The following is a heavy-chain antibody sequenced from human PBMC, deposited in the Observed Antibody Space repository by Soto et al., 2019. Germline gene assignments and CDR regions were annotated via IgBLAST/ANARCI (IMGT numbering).Heavy chain of an antibody. CDR2: IYYSGST. J-gene: IGHJ6*02. Sequence: PSETLSLTCTVSGGSISSYYWSWIRQPPGKGLEWIGYIYYSGSTNYNPSLKSRVTISVDTSKNQFSLKLSSVTAADTAVYYCARDYYDSSGYYHNYYYYYYGMDVWGQGTTVTVSS. D-gene: IGHD3-22*01. CDR1: GGSISSYY. V-gene: IGHV4-59*01. CDR3: ARDYYDSSGYYHNYYYYYYGMDV.